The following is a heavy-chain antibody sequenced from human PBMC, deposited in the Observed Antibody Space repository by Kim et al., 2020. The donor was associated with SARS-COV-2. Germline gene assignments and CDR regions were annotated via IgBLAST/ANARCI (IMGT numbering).Heavy chain of an antibody. V-gene: IGHV3-48*02. CDR2: ISSSATRI. D-gene: IGHD1-26*01. Sequence: GGSLRLSCAASGFTFSRYTMHWVRQAPGKGLEWVSSISSSATRIFYADSVRGRFTISRDNARNSLYLQMNSLRDEDTAVYYCAKDRSYLFDYWGQGTLVTAPS. J-gene: IGHJ4*02. CDR3: AKDRSYLFDY. CDR1: GFTFSRYT.